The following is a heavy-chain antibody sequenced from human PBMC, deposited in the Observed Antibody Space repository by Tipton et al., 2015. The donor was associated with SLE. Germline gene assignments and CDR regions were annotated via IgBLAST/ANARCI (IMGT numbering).Heavy chain of an antibody. J-gene: IGHJ3*02. V-gene: IGHV4-34*01. CDR2: INHSGST. CDR1: GGSFSGYY. Sequence: TLSLTCAVYGGSFSGYYWSWIRQPPGKGLEWIGEINHSGSTNYNPSLKSRVTISVDTSKNQFSLELSSVTAADTAVYYCARDQRFMDAFDIWGQGTMVTVSS. CDR3: ARDQRFMDAFDI. D-gene: IGHD6-25*01.